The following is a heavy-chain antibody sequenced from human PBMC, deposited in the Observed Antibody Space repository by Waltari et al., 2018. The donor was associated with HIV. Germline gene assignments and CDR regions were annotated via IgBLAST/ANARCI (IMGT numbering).Heavy chain of an antibody. D-gene: IGHD2-8*01. CDR3: AKDRGRYCTNGVCPRYFDY. J-gene: IGHJ4*02. Sequence: EVQLLESGGGLVQPGGSLRLSCAASGFTFSSYAMRWVRQSPGKGLEWVSAISGSGGSTYYADSVKGRFTISRDNSKNTLYLQMNSLRAEDTAVYYCAKDRGRYCTNGVCPRYFDYWGQGTLVTVSS. V-gene: IGHV3-23*01. CDR1: GFTFSSYA. CDR2: ISGSGGST.